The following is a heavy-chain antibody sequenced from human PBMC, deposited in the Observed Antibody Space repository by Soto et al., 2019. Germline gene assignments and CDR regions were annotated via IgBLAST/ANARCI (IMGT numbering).Heavy chain of an antibody. J-gene: IGHJ4*02. CDR2: IYPGDSDT. D-gene: IGHD6-13*01. V-gene: IGHV5-51*01. CDR3: ARGDSSSWSPWGEFDY. CDR1: GYSFTSYW. Sequence: GESLKISCKGSGYSFTSYWIGWVRQMPGKGLEWMGIIYPGDSDTRYSPSFQGQVTISADKSISTAYLQWSSLKASDTAMYYCARGDSSSWSPWGEFDYWGQGTLVTVSS.